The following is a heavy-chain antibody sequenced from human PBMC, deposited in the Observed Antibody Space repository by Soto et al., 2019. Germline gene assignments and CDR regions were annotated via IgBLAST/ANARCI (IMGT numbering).Heavy chain of an antibody. CDR2: IYYSGST. D-gene: IGHD3-10*01. J-gene: IGHJ5*02. Sequence: SETLSLTCTVSGGSISSYYWSWIRQPPGKGLEWIGYIYYSGSTNYNPSLKSRVTISVDTSKNQFSLKLSSVTAADTAVYYCARVPHPGSYFFPPFWFDPWGQGTLVTVSS. V-gene: IGHV4-59*01. CDR1: GGSISSYY. CDR3: ARVPHPGSYFFPPFWFDP.